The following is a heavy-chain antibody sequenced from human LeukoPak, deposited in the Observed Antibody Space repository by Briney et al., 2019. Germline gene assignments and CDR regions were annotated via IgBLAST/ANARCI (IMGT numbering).Heavy chain of an antibody. Sequence: ASVKVSCKASGYTFTGYYMHWVRQAPGQGLEWMGWINPNSGGTNYAQKFQGWVTMTRDTSISTAYMELNRLRSDDTAVCYCARDLSREYSGFTDYWGQGTLVTVSS. D-gene: IGHD5-12*01. CDR1: GYTFTGYY. V-gene: IGHV1-2*04. J-gene: IGHJ4*02. CDR3: ARDLSREYSGFTDY. CDR2: INPNSGGT.